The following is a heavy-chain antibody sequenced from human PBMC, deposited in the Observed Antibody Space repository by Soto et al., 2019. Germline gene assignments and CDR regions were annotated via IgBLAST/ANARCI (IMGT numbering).Heavy chain of an antibody. CDR1: GYPFTSYH. D-gene: IGHD5-18*01. CDR3: ARGREYSFGYNWFDP. Sequence: QVQLVQSAAEVRKPGASVMLSCKTSGYPFTSYHMHWVRQAPGQGLEWMGVINPAEGRTRYSQKFQDRVTMTRDTSSSTVYMELNSLRSEDTAFYFCARGREYSFGYNWFDPWGQGTLVNVSS. J-gene: IGHJ5*02. CDR2: INPAEGRT. V-gene: IGHV1-46*01.